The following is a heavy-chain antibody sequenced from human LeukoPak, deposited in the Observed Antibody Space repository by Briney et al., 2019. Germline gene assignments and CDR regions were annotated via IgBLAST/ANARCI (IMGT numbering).Heavy chain of an antibody. CDR3: ARDWLEPYDYYGMDV. CDR2: INGGNGKT. Sequence: ASVKVSCKASGYTFTSYSMHWVRQAPGQSLEWMGWINGGNGKTKYSQKFQGRVTITRDTSASTAYVELRSLRSEDTAVYYCARDWLEPYDYYGMDVWGQGTTVTVSS. J-gene: IGHJ6*02. D-gene: IGHD5-12*01. CDR1: GYTFTSYS. V-gene: IGHV1-3*01.